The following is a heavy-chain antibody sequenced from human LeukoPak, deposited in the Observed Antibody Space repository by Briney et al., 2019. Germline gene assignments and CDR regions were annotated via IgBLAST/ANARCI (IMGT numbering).Heavy chain of an antibody. J-gene: IGHJ4*02. CDR2: IYTSGST. V-gene: IGHV4-61*02. D-gene: IGHD3-3*01. Sequence: PSETLSLTCTVCGGSISSGSYYWRWIRQPAGKGLEWIGRIYTSGSTNYNPSLKSRVTISVDTSKNQFSLKLSSVTAADTAVYYCARSYYDFWSGRNDDYWGQGTLVTVSS. CDR1: GGSISSGSYY. CDR3: ARSYYDFWSGRNDDY.